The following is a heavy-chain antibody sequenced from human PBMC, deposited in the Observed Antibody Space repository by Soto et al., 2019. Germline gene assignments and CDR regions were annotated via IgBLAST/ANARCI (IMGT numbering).Heavy chain of an antibody. Sequence: QVQLVQSGPEVGKPGASVKVSCKASGYTFTGYYLHWVRQAPGQGLEWMGYINPDSGRTRYAQKFQGTVTMTRDTSITPAYLELSSLTYDYSAIFYCALSFSQTNIDVWGQGTTVIVSP. CDR2: INPDSGRT. CDR3: ALSFSQTNIDV. V-gene: IGHV1-2*02. CDR1: GYTFTGYY. J-gene: IGHJ6*01.